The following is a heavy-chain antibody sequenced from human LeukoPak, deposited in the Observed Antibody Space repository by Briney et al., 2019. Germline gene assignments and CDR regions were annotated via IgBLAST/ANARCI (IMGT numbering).Heavy chain of an antibody. J-gene: IGHJ3*02. V-gene: IGHV3-21*01. CDR3: ARGEYYYDSSGLGYI. D-gene: IGHD3-22*01. Sequence: GGSLRLSCAASGFTFSSYSMNWVRQAPGKGLEWVSSISSSSSYIYYADSVKGRFTISRDNAKNSLYLQMNSLRAEDTAVYYCARGEYYYDSSGLGYIWGQGTMVTVSS. CDR1: GFTFSSYS. CDR2: ISSSSSYI.